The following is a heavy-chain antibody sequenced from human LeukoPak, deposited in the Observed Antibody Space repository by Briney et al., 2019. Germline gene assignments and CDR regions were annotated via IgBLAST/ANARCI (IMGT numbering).Heavy chain of an antibody. V-gene: IGHV3-20*04. CDR3: AELGITMIGGV. Sequence: SGGSLRLSCAASGFTFDDYGMNWVRQAPGKGLEWISGINWIGGSTGYADSVKGRFTISRDNAKNSLYLQMNSLRAEDTAVYYCAELGITMIGGVWGKGTTVTISS. D-gene: IGHD3-10*02. CDR2: INWIGGST. J-gene: IGHJ6*04. CDR1: GFTFDDYG.